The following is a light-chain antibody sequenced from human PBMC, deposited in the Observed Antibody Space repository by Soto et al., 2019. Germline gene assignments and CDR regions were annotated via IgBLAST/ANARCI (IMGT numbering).Light chain of an antibody. J-gene: IGLJ3*02. V-gene: IGLV2-14*01. CDR1: SSDVGGYKY. Sequence: QSALTQPASVSGSPGQSITISCTGTSSDVGGYKYVSWYQQHPGKAPKLMIYEVSNRPSGVSNHFSGSKSGNTASLTISGLQAEDEADYYCSSFTSSNTVVFGGGTQLTVL. CDR3: SSFTSSNTVV. CDR2: EVS.